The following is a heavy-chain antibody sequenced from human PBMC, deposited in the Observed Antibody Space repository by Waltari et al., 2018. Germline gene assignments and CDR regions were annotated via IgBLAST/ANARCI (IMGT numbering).Heavy chain of an antibody. V-gene: IGHV3-74*01. CDR1: GFTFSSYW. D-gene: IGHD4-17*01. Sequence: EVQLVESGGGLVQPGGSLRLSCAGSGFTFSSYWMHWVRQVPGKGLVWVSRSNNDGSSTSYADSVKGRFTIARDNAKNTLYLQMNSLSAEDTAGYYCARDWDYGGHLGGMDVWGQGTTVNVSS. CDR3: ARDWDYGGHLGGMDV. CDR2: SNNDGSST. J-gene: IGHJ6*02.